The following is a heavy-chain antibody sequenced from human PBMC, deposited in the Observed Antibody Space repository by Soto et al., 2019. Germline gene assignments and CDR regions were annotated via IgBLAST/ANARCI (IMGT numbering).Heavy chain of an antibody. CDR2: IGGSGGIT. CDR1: GFTFSTYA. Sequence: VGSLRPSFEPSGFTFSTYAMSCFRQPPGKGLEWVSAIGGSGGITYYADSVKGRFTISRDNSKNTLYLQMNSLRAEDTAVYYCAKGGCSSTSCYGTYYYYYMDVWGKGT. CDR3: AKGGCSSTSCYGTYYYYYMDV. D-gene: IGHD2-2*01. V-gene: IGHV3-23*01. J-gene: IGHJ6*03.